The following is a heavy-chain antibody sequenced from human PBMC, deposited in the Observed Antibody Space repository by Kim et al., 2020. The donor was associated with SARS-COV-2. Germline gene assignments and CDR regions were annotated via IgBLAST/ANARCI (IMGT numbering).Heavy chain of an antibody. J-gene: IGHJ2*01. CDR3: ARVKSVEMATITLPGYFDL. V-gene: IGHV3-53*01. D-gene: IGHD5-12*01. Sequence: GGSLRLSCAASGFTVSSNYMSWVRQAPGKGLEWVSVIYSGGSTYYADSVKGRFTISRDNSKNTLYLQMNSLRAEDTAVYYCARVKSVEMATITLPGYFDLWGRGTLVTVSS. CDR2: IYSGGST. CDR1: GFTVSSNY.